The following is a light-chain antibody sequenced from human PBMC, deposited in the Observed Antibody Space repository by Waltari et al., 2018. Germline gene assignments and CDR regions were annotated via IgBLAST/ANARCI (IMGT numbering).Light chain of an antibody. J-gene: IGLJ3*02. CDR1: SDDVGGYNL. Sequence: QSALTQPASMSGSPGHSVTISCTGTSDDVGGYNLVSWYQQHPGKAPKLIIFEVTKRPSGFSNRFSGSRSGNTASLTLSGLQPEDEAAYYCCSYACTDSWVFGGGTKVTVL. CDR3: CSYACTDSWV. CDR2: EVT. V-gene: IGLV2-23*02.